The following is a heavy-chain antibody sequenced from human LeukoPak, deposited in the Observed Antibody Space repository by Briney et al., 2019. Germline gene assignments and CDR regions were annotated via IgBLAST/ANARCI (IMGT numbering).Heavy chain of an antibody. CDR1: GGSISSYY. CDR3: ARDRYYYDSSGYPGLDY. Sequence: SETLSLTCTVSGGSISSYYWSWIRQPAGKGLEWIGRIYTSGSTNYNPSLKSRVTMSVDTSKNQFSLKLSSVTAADTAVYYCARDRYYYDSSGYPGLDYWGQGTLVTVSS. D-gene: IGHD3-22*01. V-gene: IGHV4-4*07. CDR2: IYTSGST. J-gene: IGHJ4*02.